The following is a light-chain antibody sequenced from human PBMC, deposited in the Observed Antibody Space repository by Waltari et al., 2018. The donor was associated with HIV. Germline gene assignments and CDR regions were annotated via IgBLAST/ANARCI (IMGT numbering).Light chain of an antibody. CDR1: QGVSSW. Sequence: DTQMTRSPPFVSASIGDRVTIPCRASQGVSSWLACYQQKPGKAPKLLISAASSLQSGVPLRFSGSGSGTDFTLTITNLQPEDFTFYFWQQTNSRPWTFGQGTKVEI. CDR3: QQTNSRPWT. CDR2: AAS. V-gene: IGKV1-12*01. J-gene: IGKJ1*01.